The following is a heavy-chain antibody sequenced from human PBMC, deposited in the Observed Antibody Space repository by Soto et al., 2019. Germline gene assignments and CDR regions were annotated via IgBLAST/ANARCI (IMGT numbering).Heavy chain of an antibody. V-gene: IGHV3-33*01. J-gene: IGHJ5*02. CDR3: ARDISFPACGP. D-gene: IGHD3-16*02. Sequence: QVLLVESGGGVVQPGRSLRLSCVTSGFTFTNYGMHWVRQAPGKGLEWVAVIWYDGSKKYYEDSVKGRFTISRDTSKNALVLQKDSVTSEDTAMYYCARDISFPACGPWGQGTLVTVSS. CDR2: IWYDGSKK. CDR1: GFTFTNYG.